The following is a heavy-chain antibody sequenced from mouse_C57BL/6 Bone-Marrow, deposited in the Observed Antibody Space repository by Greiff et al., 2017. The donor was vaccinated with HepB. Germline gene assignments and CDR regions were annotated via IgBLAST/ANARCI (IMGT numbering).Heavy chain of an antibody. J-gene: IGHJ2*01. CDR1: GYTFTSYC. CDR2: IYPRSGNT. CDR3: ASFTTVVADYFDY. V-gene: IGHV1-81*01. Sequence: QVQLQQSGAELARPGASVKLSCKASGYTFTSYCISWVKQRTGQGLEWIGEIYPRSGNTYYNEKFKGKATLTADKSSSTAYMELRSLTSEDSAVYFCASFTTVVADYFDYWGQGTTLTVSS. D-gene: IGHD1-1*01.